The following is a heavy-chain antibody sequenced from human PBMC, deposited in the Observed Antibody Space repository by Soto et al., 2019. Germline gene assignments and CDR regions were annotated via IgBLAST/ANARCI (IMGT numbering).Heavy chain of an antibody. D-gene: IGHD3-16*01. CDR2: IKQDGSEK. CDR1: AFTFSSYW. CDR3: ARDLFEAARRGEYAFDI. V-gene: IGHV3-7*03. J-gene: IGHJ3*02. Sequence: TGGSLRLSCAASAFTFSSYWMSWVRQAPGKGLEWVANIKQDGSEKYYVDSVKGRFTISRDNAKNSLYLQMNSLRAEDTAVYYCARDLFEAARRGEYAFDIWGQGTMVTVS.